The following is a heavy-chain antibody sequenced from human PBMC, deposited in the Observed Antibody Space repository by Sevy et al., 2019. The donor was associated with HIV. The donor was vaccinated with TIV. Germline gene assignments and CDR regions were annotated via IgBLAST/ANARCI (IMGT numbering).Heavy chain of an antibody. D-gene: IGHD3-22*01. Sequence: ASVKVSCKVSGNTLTQLSMHWVRQVPGKGLDWMGSFDPEDDERIYAQKFQGRVTMTEDTSTDTAYMELSSLKSEDTAVYYCATTKDYYENSGDPFDYWGQGTLVTVSS. CDR1: GNTLTQLS. CDR3: ATTKDYYENSGDPFDY. CDR2: FDPEDDER. J-gene: IGHJ4*02. V-gene: IGHV1-24*01.